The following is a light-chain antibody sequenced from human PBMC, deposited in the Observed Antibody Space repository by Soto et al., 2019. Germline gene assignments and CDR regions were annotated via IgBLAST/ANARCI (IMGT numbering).Light chain of an antibody. Sequence: EIVMTQSPATLSVSPGERATLSCRASQSVSRDLAWYQQQPGQAPRLLIYGASTRATGIPARFSGSGSGTEFTLTISSLQSEDVAVYYCQQYNDCPRTFGPGTKVEIQ. V-gene: IGKV3-15*01. CDR3: QQYNDCPRT. CDR2: GAS. CDR1: QSVSRD. J-gene: IGKJ3*01.